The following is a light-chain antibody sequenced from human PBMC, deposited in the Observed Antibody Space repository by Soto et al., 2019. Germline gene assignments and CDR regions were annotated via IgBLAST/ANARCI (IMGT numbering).Light chain of an antibody. CDR2: DAS. CDR3: QYYDEMTPFT. V-gene: IGKV1-33*01. Sequence: DIQLTQSPSSLSATLRDRVTITCQASQDIADHINWYLQRVGKAPELLIYDASALEIRVPDRFSGSGFGTHFTLTIRSLQPEDVGTYFCQYYDEMTPFTFGPGTRV. J-gene: IGKJ3*01. CDR1: QDIADH.